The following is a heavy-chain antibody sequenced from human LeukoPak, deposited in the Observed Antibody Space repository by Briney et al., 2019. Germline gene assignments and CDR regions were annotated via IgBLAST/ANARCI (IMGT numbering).Heavy chain of an antibody. J-gene: IGHJ3*02. CDR2: ISGSGGST. D-gene: IGHD6-13*01. CDR3: AKDGRLDQTGYSSGWYRHGNPLVKFDI. CDR1: GFTFSSYA. V-gene: IGHV3-23*01. Sequence: GGSLRLSCAASGFTFSSYAMSWVRQAPGKGLEWVSAISGSGGSTYYADSVKGRFTISGDNSKNTLYLQMNSLRAEDTAVYYCAKDGRLDQTGYSSGWYRHGNPLVKFDIWGQGTMVTVSS.